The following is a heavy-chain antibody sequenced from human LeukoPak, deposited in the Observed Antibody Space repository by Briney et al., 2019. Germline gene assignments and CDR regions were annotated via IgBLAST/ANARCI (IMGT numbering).Heavy chain of an antibody. J-gene: IGHJ6*02. Sequence: GGSLRLSCAASGFTFSSYAMSWVRQAPGKGLEWVSAISGSGGSTYYADSVKGRFTISRDNSKNTLYLQMNSLRAEDTAVYYCARVGYDSYYYYGMDVWGQGTTVTVSS. V-gene: IGHV3-23*01. CDR1: GFTFSSYA. D-gene: IGHD5-12*01. CDR3: ARVGYDSYYYYGMDV. CDR2: ISGSGGST.